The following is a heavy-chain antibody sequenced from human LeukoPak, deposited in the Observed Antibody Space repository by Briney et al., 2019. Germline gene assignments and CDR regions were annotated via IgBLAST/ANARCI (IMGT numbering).Heavy chain of an antibody. CDR3: ARANPGTVDY. J-gene: IGHJ4*02. CDR2: TWYDGSNK. Sequence: GRSLRLSCAASGFTFSSYGMHWVRQAPGKGLEWVAVTWYDGSNKYYADSVKGRFTISRDNSKNTLYLQMNSLRAEDTAVYYCARANPGTVDYWGQGTLVTVSS. CDR1: GFTFSSYG. D-gene: IGHD1-1*01. V-gene: IGHV3-33*01.